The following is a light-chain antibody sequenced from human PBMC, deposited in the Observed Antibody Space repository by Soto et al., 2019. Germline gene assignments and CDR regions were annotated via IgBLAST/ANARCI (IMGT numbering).Light chain of an antibody. CDR1: SSNIGSNY. J-gene: IGLJ2*01. CDR3: AAWDDSLSGL. Sequence: QSVLTQPPSASGTPGQRVTISCSGSSSNIGSNYVYWYQQLPGTAPKLLIYRNNQRPSGVPDRFSGSKSGTSASLAISGLRSEDEADYYCAAWDDSLSGLFGGVTKVPS. V-gene: IGLV1-47*01. CDR2: RNN.